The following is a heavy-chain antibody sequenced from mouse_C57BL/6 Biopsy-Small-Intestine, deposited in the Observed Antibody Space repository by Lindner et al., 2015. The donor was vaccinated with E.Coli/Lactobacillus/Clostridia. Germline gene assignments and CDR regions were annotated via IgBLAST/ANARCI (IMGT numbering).Heavy chain of an antibody. J-gene: IGHJ1*03. CDR3: TRSGRDV. Sequence: VQLQESGAELVRPGTSVKVSCKASGYAFTNYLIEWVKQRPGQGLEWIGRIYPGSGDIKYNEKFKGKATLTADKASSTAHMQLSSLTSEDSAVYFCTRSGRDVWGTGTTVTVSS. D-gene: IGHD4-1*01. V-gene: IGHV1-54*01. CDR1: GYAFTNYL. CDR2: IYPGSGDI.